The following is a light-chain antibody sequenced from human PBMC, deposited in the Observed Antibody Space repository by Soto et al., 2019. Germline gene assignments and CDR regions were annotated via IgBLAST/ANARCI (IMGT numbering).Light chain of an antibody. CDR1: QDIKNY. CDR3: QQFDSVPCT. CDR2: DAS. V-gene: IGKV1-33*01. Sequence: IQMTQAPSSLSAAVGDRVTITCQASQDIKNYLIWYQQKPGKAPKLLIYDASSLGTGVSSRFSGSGSGTYFTLTSSSLQPEDIATYYCQQFDSVPCTFGQGTRLEIK. J-gene: IGKJ2*02.